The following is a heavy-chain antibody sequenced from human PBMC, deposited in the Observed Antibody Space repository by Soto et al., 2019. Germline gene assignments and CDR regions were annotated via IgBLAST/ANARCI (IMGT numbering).Heavy chain of an antibody. D-gene: IGHD2-15*01. V-gene: IGHV1-69*06. CDR1: GGTFSSYA. J-gene: IGHJ6*02. CDR2: IIPIFGTA. CDR3: ESDLRCSGGSCYSPFRMVSYYGMDV. Sequence: QVQLVQSGAEVKKPGSSVKVSCKASGGTFSSYAISWVRQAPGQGLEWMGGIIPIFGTANYAQKFQGRVTITADKSTSTAYMELSSLRSEDTAVYYCESDLRCSGGSCYSPFRMVSYYGMDVWGQGTTVTVSS.